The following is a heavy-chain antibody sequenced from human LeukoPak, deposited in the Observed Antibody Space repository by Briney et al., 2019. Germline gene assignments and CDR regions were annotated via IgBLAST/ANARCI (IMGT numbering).Heavy chain of an antibody. J-gene: IGHJ4*02. Sequence: SETLSPTCTVSGGSISSYYWSWIRQPPGKGLEWIGYIYYSGSTNYNPSLKSRVTISVDTSKNQFSLKLSSVTAADTAVYYCAREGSSYDSSGYEYYFDYWGQGTLVTVSS. CDR2: IYYSGST. CDR3: AREGSSYDSSGYEYYFDY. D-gene: IGHD3-22*01. CDR1: GGSISSYY. V-gene: IGHV4-59*01.